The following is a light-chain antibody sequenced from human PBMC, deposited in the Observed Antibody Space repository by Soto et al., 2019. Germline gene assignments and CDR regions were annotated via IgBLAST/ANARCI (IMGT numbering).Light chain of an antibody. CDR2: GTN. J-gene: IGLJ1*01. V-gene: IGLV8-61*01. Sequence: QTVVTQEPSFSVSPGGTVTLTCGLSSASVSTSYYPSWYQQTPGQAPRTLIFGTNTRSSGVPDRFSGSKSGNTASLTVSGLQAEDEADYYCSSYAGSSNVFGTGTKLTVL. CDR3: SSYAGSSNV. CDR1: SASVSTSYY.